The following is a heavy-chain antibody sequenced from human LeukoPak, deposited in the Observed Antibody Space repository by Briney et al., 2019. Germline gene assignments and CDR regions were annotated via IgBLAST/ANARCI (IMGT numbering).Heavy chain of an antibody. CDR1: GFTFSSYG. CDR3: APGEYCYDSSGYQDY. J-gene: IGHJ4*02. CDR2: IRYDGSNK. V-gene: IGHV3-30*02. Sequence: PGGSLRLSCAASGFTFSSYGMHWVRQAPGKGLEWVAFIRYDGSNKYYADSVKGRFTISRDNSKNTLYLQMNSLRAEDTAVYYCAPGEYCYDSSGYQDYWGQGTLVTVSS. D-gene: IGHD3-22*01.